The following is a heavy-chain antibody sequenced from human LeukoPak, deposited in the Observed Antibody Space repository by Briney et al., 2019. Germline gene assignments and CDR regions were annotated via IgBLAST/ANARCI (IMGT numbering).Heavy chain of an antibody. D-gene: IGHD2-2*01. CDR3: ARRDIVVVPAAPHWFDP. CDR1: GGTFSSYA. J-gene: IGHJ5*02. CDR2: IIPIFGTA. Sequence: SVKVSCKSSGGTFSSYAISWVRQAPGQGLEWMGGIIPIFGTANYAQKFQGRVTITADEYTSTASMELSSLRSEDTAVYYCARRDIVVVPAAPHWFDPWGQGTLVTVSS. V-gene: IGHV1-69*13.